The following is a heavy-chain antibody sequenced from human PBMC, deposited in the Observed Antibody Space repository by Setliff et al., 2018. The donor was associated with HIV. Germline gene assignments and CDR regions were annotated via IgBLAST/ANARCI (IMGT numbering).Heavy chain of an antibody. CDR1: GFTFTSHS. V-gene: IGHV3-21*01. D-gene: IGHD3-22*01. Sequence: PGESLKISCVTSGFTFTSHSMNWVRLRPGKGLEWVASISGSGTYTHYADSVRGRFTVSRDNAKNSLWLQLDSLKVEDTAFYFCVRSLSGNSSTYYWAFDFWGQGAPVTVSS. CDR2: ISGSGTYT. J-gene: IGHJ4*02. CDR3: VRSLSGNSSTYYWAFDF.